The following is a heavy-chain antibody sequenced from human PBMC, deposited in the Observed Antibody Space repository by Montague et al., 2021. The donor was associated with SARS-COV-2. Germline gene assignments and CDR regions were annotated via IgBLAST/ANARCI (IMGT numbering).Heavy chain of an antibody. V-gene: IGHV4-34*01. Sequence: SETLSLTCVVYGGSFSGYYWSWIRRPPGKGLEWIGEINHSGSTNYNPSLKSRVTISVDTSKNQFSLKLSSVTAADTAVYYCARGYDYVWGSYRYLHWFDPWGQGTLVTVSS. CDR3: ARGYDYVWGSYRYLHWFDP. CDR2: INHSGST. J-gene: IGHJ5*02. CDR1: GGSFSGYY. D-gene: IGHD3-16*02.